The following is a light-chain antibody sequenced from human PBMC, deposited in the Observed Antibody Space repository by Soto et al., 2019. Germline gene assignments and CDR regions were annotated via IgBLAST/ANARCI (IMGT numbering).Light chain of an antibody. V-gene: IGKV3-20*01. CDR3: QQYGSSGT. Sequence: EVVLTQSPATLSLSPGERATLSCRASQSVGIYLYWYQQRPGQAPRLLIYGASNRATGIPDRFSGSGSGTDFTLTISRLEPEDFAVYYCQQYGSSGTFGQGTKVDI. J-gene: IGKJ1*01. CDR1: QSVGIY. CDR2: GAS.